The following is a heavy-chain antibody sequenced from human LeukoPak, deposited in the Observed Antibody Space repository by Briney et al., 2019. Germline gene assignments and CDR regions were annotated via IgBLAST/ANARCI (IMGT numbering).Heavy chain of an antibody. CDR1: GGSFSGYY. Sequence: SETLSLTCAVYGGSFSGYYWSWIRQPPGKGLEWIGKINHSGSTNYNPSLKSRVTISVDTSKNQFSLKLSSVTAADTAVYYCARGNPSGRPGIAFDYWGQGTLVTVSS. D-gene: IGHD1-26*01. CDR3: ARGNPSGRPGIAFDY. V-gene: IGHV4-34*01. CDR2: INHSGST. J-gene: IGHJ4*02.